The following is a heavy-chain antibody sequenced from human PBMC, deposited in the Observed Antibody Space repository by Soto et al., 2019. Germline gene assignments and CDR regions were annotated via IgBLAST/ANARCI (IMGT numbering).Heavy chain of an antibody. Sequence: QVQLVQSGAEVKKPGASVRVSCKASGYTVTSYGITWVRQAPGQGLEWMGWISGYNGNTNYAQNLQGRVTMTTDTSMSTAYMELRSLRSDDTAVYFCARDAKLRTTCFDYWGRGTLVTVSS. CDR3: ARDAKLRTTCFDY. CDR1: GYTVTSYG. D-gene: IGHD1-7*01. J-gene: IGHJ4*02. CDR2: ISGYNGNT. V-gene: IGHV1-18*01.